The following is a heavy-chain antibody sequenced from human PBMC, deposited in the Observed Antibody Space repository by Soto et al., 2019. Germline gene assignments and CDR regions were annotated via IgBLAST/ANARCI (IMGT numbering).Heavy chain of an antibody. CDR1: GFTFSSYE. V-gene: IGHV3-48*03. CDR2: ISSSGSTI. CDR3: ARVSYYDSSGYYENDAFDI. D-gene: IGHD3-22*01. J-gene: IGHJ3*02. Sequence: PGGSLRLSCAASGFTFSSYEMNWVRQAPGKGLEWVSYISSSGSTIYYADSVKGRFTISRDNAKNSLYLQMNSLRAEDTAVYYCARVSYYDSSGYYENDAFDIWGQGTMVTVSS.